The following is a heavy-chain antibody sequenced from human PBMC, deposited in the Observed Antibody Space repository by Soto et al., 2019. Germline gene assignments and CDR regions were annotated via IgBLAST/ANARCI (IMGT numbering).Heavy chain of an antibody. CDR1: GASISSSY. Sequence: SDTLSLTCTVSGASISSSYWSWIRQPPGKGLDWIGDIYYSGSTNYNPSLKSRVTISVDTSKNQFSLNLSSVTAADTAVYYCARHVLGLGGWFDPWGQGTLVTVS. V-gene: IGHV4-59*08. D-gene: IGHD3-16*01. CDR2: IYYSGST. J-gene: IGHJ5*02. CDR3: ARHVLGLGGWFDP.